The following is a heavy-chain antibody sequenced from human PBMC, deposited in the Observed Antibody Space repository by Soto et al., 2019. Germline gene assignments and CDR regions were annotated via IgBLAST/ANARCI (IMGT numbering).Heavy chain of an antibody. CDR3: AKDRGLVLSFYFDY. V-gene: IGHV3-9*01. CDR2: ISWNSGSI. CDR1: GFTFDDYA. Sequence: EVQLVESGGGLVQPGRSLRLSCAASGFTFDDYAMHWVRQAPGKGLEWVSGISWNSGSIGYADYVKGRFTISRDNAKKSLYLQMNSLRAEDTTLYYCAKDRGLVLSFYFDYWGQGTLVTVSS. J-gene: IGHJ4*02. D-gene: IGHD6-19*01.